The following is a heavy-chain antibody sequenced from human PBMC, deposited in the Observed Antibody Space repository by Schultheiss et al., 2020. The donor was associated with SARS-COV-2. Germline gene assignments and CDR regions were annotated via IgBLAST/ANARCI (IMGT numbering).Heavy chain of an antibody. Sequence: ASVKVSCKASGYTFTGYYMHWVRQAPGQGLEWMGWISAYNGDTNYAQKVQGRVTLTTDTSTSTAYMELRSLRSDDTAVYYCARDRAPGADWFDPWGQGTLVTVSS. V-gene: IGHV1-18*04. CDR3: ARDRAPGADWFDP. CDR2: ISAYNGDT. CDR1: GYTFTGYY. J-gene: IGHJ5*02. D-gene: IGHD3-10*01.